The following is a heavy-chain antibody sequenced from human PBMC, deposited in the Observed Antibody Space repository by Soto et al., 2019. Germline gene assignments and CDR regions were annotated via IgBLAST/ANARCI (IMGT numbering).Heavy chain of an antibody. CDR1: GGSISSYY. Sequence: SETLSLTCTVSGGSISSYYWSWIRQPPGKGLEWIGYIYYSGSTNYNPSLKSRVTISVDTSKNQFSLKLSSVTAADTAVYYCARLTSYSSSFPMGDNWFDPWGQGTLVTVSS. J-gene: IGHJ5*02. D-gene: IGHD6-6*01. CDR3: ARLTSYSSSFPMGDNWFDP. V-gene: IGHV4-59*01. CDR2: IYYSGST.